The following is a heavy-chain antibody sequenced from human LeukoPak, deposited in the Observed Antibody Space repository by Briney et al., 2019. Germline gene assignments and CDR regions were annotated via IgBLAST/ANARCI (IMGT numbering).Heavy chain of an antibody. CDR3: ARDWAWGGFDH. D-gene: IGHD3-16*01. V-gene: IGHV3-74*01. J-gene: IGHJ4*02. CDR2: IKTDGSTT. Sequence: GGSPRLSCAGSGFVFSTYWMHWVRQAPGKGLAWVSRIKTDGSTTYYADSVKGRFTVSRDNAKNTLYLQMSSLRAEDTAVYYCARDWAWGGFDHWGQGALVTVSS. CDR1: GFVFSTYW.